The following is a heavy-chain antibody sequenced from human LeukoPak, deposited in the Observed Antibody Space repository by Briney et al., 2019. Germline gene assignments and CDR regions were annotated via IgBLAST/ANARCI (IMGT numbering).Heavy chain of an antibody. Sequence: PGGSLRLSCAASGFTFSSYAMHWVRQAPGKGLEWVAVISYDGSNKYYADSVKGRFTISRDNSKHTLYLQMNSPRAEDTAVYYCARDIVVVPAATNYYYYGMDVWGQGTTVTVSS. J-gene: IGHJ6*02. CDR3: ARDIVVVPAATNYYYYGMDV. D-gene: IGHD2-2*01. CDR1: GFTFSSYA. V-gene: IGHV3-30-3*01. CDR2: ISYDGSNK.